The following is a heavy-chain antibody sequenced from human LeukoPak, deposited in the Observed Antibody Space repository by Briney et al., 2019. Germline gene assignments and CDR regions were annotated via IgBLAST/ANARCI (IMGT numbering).Heavy chain of an antibody. D-gene: IGHD4-23*01. V-gene: IGHV3-43D*03. CDR3: AKDINYGGNSGWDY. Sequence: GGSLRLSCAASGFTFSSYAMHWVRQAPGKGLEWVSLISWDGGSTYYADSVKGRFTISRDNSKNSLYLQMNSLRAEDTALYYCAKDINYGGNSGWDYWGQGTLVTVSS. CDR1: GFTFSSYA. J-gene: IGHJ4*02. CDR2: ISWDGGST.